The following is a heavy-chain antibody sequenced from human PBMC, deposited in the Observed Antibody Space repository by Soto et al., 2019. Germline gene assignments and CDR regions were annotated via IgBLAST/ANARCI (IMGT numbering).Heavy chain of an antibody. CDR1: GDSVNTRDR. J-gene: IGHJ1*01. CDR2: LHRSRTT. CDR3: GRGVSYRWVY. D-gene: IGHD2-8*01. Sequence: SDTLSLTCFVSGDSVNTRDRVSLVRLPTAKGLDGIGELHRSRTTNYIQSITSRLTMSVDKSGNPVSLELTSVTAAATAIHYCGRGVSYRWVYWGQGPLVTVAS. V-gene: IGHV4-4*02.